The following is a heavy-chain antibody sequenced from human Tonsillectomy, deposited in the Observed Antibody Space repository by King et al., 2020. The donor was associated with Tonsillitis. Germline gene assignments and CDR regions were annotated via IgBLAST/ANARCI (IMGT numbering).Heavy chain of an antibody. D-gene: IGHD6-25*01. V-gene: IGHV3-73*02. CDR3: TTGLFTSGPEGMFDY. CDR2: IRNKANTYAT. J-gene: IGHJ4*02. CDR1: GFTFSDSA. Sequence: EVQLVESGGGLVQPGGSLKLSCAASGFTFSDSAVHWVRQASGKGLEWVGRIRNKANTYATAYTASLIGRFTISRDDSKSTAYLQMNSLKTEDTAVYFCTTGLFTSGPEGMFDYWGQGTLVTVPS.